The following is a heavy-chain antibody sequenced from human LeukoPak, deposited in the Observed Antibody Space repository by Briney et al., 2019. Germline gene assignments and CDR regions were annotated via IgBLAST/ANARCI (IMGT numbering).Heavy chain of an antibody. V-gene: IGHV3-33*05. CDR3: AKVVSSGWYFIGYYFDY. Sequence: PGGSLRLSCAASGFTLSSYGMHWVRQAPGKGLEWVAVISYDGSNKYYADSVKGRFTISRDNSKNTLYLQMNSLRAEDTAVYYCAKVVSSGWYFIGYYFDYWGQGTLVTVSS. CDR2: ISYDGSNK. CDR1: GFTLSSYG. J-gene: IGHJ4*02. D-gene: IGHD6-19*01.